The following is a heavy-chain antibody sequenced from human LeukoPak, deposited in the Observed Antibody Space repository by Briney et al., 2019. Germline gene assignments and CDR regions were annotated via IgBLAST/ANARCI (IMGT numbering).Heavy chain of an antibody. V-gene: IGHV3-21*01. D-gene: IGHD2-2*01. J-gene: IGHJ5*02. CDR1: EFTFSSYS. CDR3: ARRGPVGCSGTSCFAGPVDS. Sequence: PGGSLRLSCAASEFTFSSYSMNWVRQAPGKGLEWVSSISGSSSYIYYADSVKGRFTISRDNAENSLYLEMNSLRAEDTAVYYCARRGPVGCSGTSCFAGPVDSWGQGTLVTVSS. CDR2: ISGSSSYI.